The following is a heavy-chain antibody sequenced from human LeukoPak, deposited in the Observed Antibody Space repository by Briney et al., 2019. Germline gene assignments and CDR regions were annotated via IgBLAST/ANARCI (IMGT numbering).Heavy chain of an antibody. Sequence: QSGGSLRLSCAASGFTFSSYEMNWVRQAPGKGLEWVSYISSSGSTIYYADSVKGRFTISRDNSKNTLYLQMNSLRAEDTAVYYCAKEGSITMVRVYLFFDYWGQGTLVTVSS. J-gene: IGHJ4*02. V-gene: IGHV3-48*03. CDR1: GFTFSSYE. CDR2: ISSSGSTI. CDR3: AKEGSITMVRVYLFFDY. D-gene: IGHD3-10*01.